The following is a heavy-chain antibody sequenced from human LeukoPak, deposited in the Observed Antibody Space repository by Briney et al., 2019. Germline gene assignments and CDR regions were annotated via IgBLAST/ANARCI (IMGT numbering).Heavy chain of an antibody. J-gene: IGHJ4*02. CDR3: ARGYSPTIRTTGNDY. CDR1: GYTFFSYD. CDR2: MNPNSGNS. Sequence: VASVKVSCKASGYTFFSYDINWVRQAPGQGLEWMGWMNPNSGNSGYAQKFQGRVTMTRNTSISTAYMELHSLRSEDTAVYYCARGYSPTIRTTGNDYWGQGTLVTVSS. V-gene: IGHV1-8*01. D-gene: IGHD1-1*01.